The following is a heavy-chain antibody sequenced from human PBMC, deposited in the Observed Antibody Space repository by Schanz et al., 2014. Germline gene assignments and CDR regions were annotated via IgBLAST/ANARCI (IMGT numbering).Heavy chain of an antibody. V-gene: IGHV3-30*04. Sequence: QAQLVESGGGVVQPGRSLRLSCAASGFTFSYSAMHWVRQAPGQGLEWLACISSDVTNKSFTDTVRGRFTAPSDNSNNPLYLQLNSLRVEDTAVYYCARGYCSGGRCYSDPFDYWGQGTLVTVSS. J-gene: IGHJ4*02. CDR2: ISSDVTNK. D-gene: IGHD2-15*01. CDR1: GFTFSYSA. CDR3: ARGYCSGGRCYSDPFDY.